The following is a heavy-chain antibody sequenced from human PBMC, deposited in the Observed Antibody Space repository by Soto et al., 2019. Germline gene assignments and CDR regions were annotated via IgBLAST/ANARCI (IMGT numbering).Heavy chain of an antibody. V-gene: IGHV5-51*01. CDR2: IYPGDSDT. CDR1: GYSFTNYW. D-gene: IGHD2-15*01. J-gene: IGHJ6*02. Sequence: PGESLKISCKGSGYSFTNYWISWVRQMPGKGLEWMGIIYPGDSDTRYSPSFQGQVTISADKSISTAYLQWSSLKASDTAMYYCARQRVAADTYYYYYYGMDVWGQGTTVTVSS. CDR3: ARQRVAADTYYYYYYGMDV.